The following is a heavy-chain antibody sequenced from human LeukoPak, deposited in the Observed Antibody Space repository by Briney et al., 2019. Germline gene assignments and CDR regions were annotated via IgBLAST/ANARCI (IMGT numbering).Heavy chain of an antibody. V-gene: IGHV4-31*03. Sequence: SETLSLTCTVSGGSISSGGYYWSWIRQHAGKGLEWIGYIYYSGSTYYNPSLKGRVTISVDTSKNQFSLKLSSVTAADTAVYYCARGYNWNRDWYFDLWGRGTLVTVSS. J-gene: IGHJ2*01. CDR1: GGSISSGGYY. CDR3: ARGYNWNRDWYFDL. CDR2: IYYSGST. D-gene: IGHD1-20*01.